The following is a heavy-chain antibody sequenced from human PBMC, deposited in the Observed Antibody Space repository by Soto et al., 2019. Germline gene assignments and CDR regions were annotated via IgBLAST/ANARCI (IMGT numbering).Heavy chain of an antibody. D-gene: IGHD3-10*01. V-gene: IGHV3-53*04. J-gene: IGHJ6*03. CDR3: TRAAWGLWFGYMDV. CDR1: GFTVSGNY. CDR2: IYSGGNT. Sequence: VQLVESGGVLVQPGGSLRLSCAASGFTVSGNYMSWVRQAPGKGLEWVSVIYSGGNTYYADSVKGRFTISRHNSENTLYLQMNSLRTEDTAVYYCTRAAWGLWFGYMDVWGKGTTVTVSS.